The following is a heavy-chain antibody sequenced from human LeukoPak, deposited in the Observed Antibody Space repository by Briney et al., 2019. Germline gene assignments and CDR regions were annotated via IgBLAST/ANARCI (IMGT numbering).Heavy chain of an antibody. CDR2: VYYSGDT. D-gene: IGHD3-9*01. V-gene: IGHV4-39*01. Sequence: SETLSLTCTVSGGSINSRSDYWGWIRQPPGKGLEWIGNVYYSGDTYYNTSLQSRVTISVDTSKSQFSLTLNSVTAADTAVYHCARCPYDLLTGFSKWFFDLWGRGALVTVSS. CDR3: ARCPYDLLTGFSKWFFDL. CDR1: GGSINSRSDY. J-gene: IGHJ2*01.